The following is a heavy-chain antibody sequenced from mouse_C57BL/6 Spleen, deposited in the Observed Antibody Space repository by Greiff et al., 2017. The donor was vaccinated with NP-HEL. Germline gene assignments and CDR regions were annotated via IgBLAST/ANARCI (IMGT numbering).Heavy chain of an antibody. CDR1: GFNIKDYY. CDR3: ARDYGSSYPYWYFDV. CDR2: IDPEDGET. Sequence: VQLQQSGAELVKPGASVKLSCTASGFNIKDYYMHWVKQRTEQGLEWIGRIDPEDGETKYAPKFQGKATITADTSSNTAYLRLSSLTSEDTAVYYCARDYGSSYPYWYFDVWGTGTTVTVSS. D-gene: IGHD1-1*01. J-gene: IGHJ1*03. V-gene: IGHV14-2*01.